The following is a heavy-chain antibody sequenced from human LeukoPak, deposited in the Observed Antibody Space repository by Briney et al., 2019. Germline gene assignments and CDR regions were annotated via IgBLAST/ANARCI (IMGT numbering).Heavy chain of an antibody. CDR2: INSGVGGT. CDR3: AKGGISTSGIED. CDR1: GFTLSNSA. D-gene: IGHD6-13*01. V-gene: IGHV3-23*01. J-gene: IGHJ4*02. Sequence: GGSLRLSCAAAGFTLSNSAMTWVRRAPGKGLEWVSSINSGVGGTYYADSVKGRFTISRDLSKNTLFLQMNGLRADDTAVYYCAKGGISTSGIEDWGQGTLVTVSS.